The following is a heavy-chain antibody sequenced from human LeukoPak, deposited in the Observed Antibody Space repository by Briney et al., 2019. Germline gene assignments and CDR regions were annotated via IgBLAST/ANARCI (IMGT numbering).Heavy chain of an antibody. CDR3: AKHDYGDYRVNWFDP. CDR1: GFTFSSYA. CDR2: ISGSGGST. Sequence: GGSLRLSCAASGFTFSSYAMSWVRQAPGKGLEWVSAISGSGGSTYYADSVKGRFTISRDNSKNTMYLQMNSLRAEDTAVYYCAKHDYGDYRVNWFDPWGQGTLVTVSS. V-gene: IGHV3-23*01. J-gene: IGHJ5*02. D-gene: IGHD4-17*01.